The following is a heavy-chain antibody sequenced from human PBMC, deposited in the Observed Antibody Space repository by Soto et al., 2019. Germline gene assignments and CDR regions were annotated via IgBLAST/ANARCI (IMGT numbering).Heavy chain of an antibody. V-gene: IGHV3-30*18. CDR3: AKDSTVVVTAIGSWYFDL. CDR2: ISYDGSNK. D-gene: IGHD2-21*02. Sequence: QVQLVESGGGVVQPGRSLRLSCAASGFTFSSYGMHSVRQAPGKGLEWVAVISYDGSNKYYADSVKGRFTISRDNSKNTLYLQMNSLRAEDTAVYYCAKDSTVVVTAIGSWYFDLWGRGTLVTVSS. J-gene: IGHJ2*01. CDR1: GFTFSSYG.